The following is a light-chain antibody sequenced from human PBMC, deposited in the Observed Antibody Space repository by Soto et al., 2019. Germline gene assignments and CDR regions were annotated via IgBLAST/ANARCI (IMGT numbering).Light chain of an antibody. CDR2: DAT. J-gene: IGKJ4*01. CDR1: QSVSSY. V-gene: IGKV3-11*01. CDR3: HQRNNWPPALT. Sequence: IVLTQSPATLSLSPGEGATLSCRASQSVSSYLALYQQKPGQPPRLLIYDATNRATGIPASFSGSGSGTDFTLTISRLEPEDFAVYDCHQRNNWPPALTFVGGTMVVIK.